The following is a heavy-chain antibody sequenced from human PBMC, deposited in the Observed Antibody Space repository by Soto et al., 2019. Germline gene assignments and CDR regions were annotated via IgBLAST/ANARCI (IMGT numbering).Heavy chain of an antibody. J-gene: IGHJ6*02. CDR1: GFTFSDYY. V-gene: IGHV3-11*06. CDR3: ARDLWCSGGSCYYGGGVLDYYYYGMDV. D-gene: IGHD2-15*01. Sequence: GGSLRLSCAASGFTFSDYYMSWIGQAPGKGLEWVSYISSSSSYTNYADSVKGRFTISRDNAKNSLYLQMNSLRAEDTAVYYCARDLWCSGGSCYYGGGVLDYYYYGMDVWGQGTTVTVSS. CDR2: ISSSSSYT.